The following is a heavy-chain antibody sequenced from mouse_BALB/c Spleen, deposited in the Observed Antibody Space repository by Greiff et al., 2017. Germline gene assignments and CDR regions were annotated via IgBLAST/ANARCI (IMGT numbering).Heavy chain of an antibody. CDR1: GFTFSSYA. D-gene: IGHD1-1*01. V-gene: IGHV5-9-4*01. CDR2: ISSGGSYT. Sequence: GQLVESGGGLVKPGGSLKLSCAASGFTFSSYAMSWVRQSPEKRLEWVAEISSGGSYTYYPDTVTGRFTISRDNAKNTLYLEMSSLRSEDTAMYYCARWGVVATDYAMDYWGQGTSVTVSS. CDR3: ARWGVVATDYAMDY. J-gene: IGHJ4*01.